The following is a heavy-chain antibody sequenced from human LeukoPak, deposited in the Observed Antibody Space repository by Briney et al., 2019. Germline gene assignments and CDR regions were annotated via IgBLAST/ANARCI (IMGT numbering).Heavy chain of an antibody. CDR1: GGSISSSNW. V-gene: IGHV4-4*02. D-gene: IGHD3-22*01. CDR3: ARVGVSTYYFDY. J-gene: IGHJ4*02. CDR2: IYHSGST. Sequence: PSETLSLTCAVSGGSISSSNWWSWVRQPPGKGLEWIGSIYHSGSTYYNPSLKSRVTISVDTSKNQFSLKLSSVTAADTAVYYCARVGVSTYYFDYWGQGTLVTVSS.